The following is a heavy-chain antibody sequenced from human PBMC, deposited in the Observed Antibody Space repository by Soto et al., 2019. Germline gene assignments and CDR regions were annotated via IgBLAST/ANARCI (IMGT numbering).Heavy chain of an antibody. CDR2: IYYYGST. D-gene: IGHD6-13*01. V-gene: IGHV4-59*01. Sequence: QVQLQESGPGLVKPSETLSLTCTVSGGSISSYYWSWIRQPPGKGLEWIGYIYYYGSTNYNPSLKSRVTISVDTSKNQFSLKLSSVTAADTAVYYCASSNIAAAGFCYYGMDVWGRGTTVTVSS. CDR1: GGSISSYY. CDR3: ASSNIAAAGFCYYGMDV. J-gene: IGHJ6*02.